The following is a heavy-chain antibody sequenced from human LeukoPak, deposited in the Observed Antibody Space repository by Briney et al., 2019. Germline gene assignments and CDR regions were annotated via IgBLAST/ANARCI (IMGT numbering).Heavy chain of an antibody. V-gene: IGHV1-2*06. CDR3: ARGDGYNIDY. J-gene: IGHJ4*02. CDR1: GYTFTDYY. D-gene: IGHD5-24*01. CDR2: INPNSGDA. Sequence: ASVTVSCKASGYTFTDYYIHWVRQAPGQGLEWMGRINPNSGDANYAQKFQGRVAMTRDTSISTAYMELSRLRSDDTAVYYCARGDGYNIDYWGQGTLVAVSS.